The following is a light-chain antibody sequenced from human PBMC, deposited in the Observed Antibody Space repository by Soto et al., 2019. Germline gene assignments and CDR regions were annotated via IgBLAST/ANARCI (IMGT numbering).Light chain of an antibody. CDR3: QQSYITSWT. Sequence: DIQMTQSPSSLAASVGDRVSITCRASQTISRHLNWYQQKPGKAPKLLIYAASSLQSGVPSRFSGSGSGTDFTLTITILQTEDFATYYCQQSYITSWTFGRGTKVYIK. J-gene: IGKJ1*01. V-gene: IGKV1-39*01. CDR1: QTISRH. CDR2: AAS.